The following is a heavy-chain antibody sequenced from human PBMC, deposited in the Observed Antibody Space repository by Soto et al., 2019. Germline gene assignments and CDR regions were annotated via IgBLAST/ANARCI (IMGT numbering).Heavy chain of an antibody. V-gene: IGHV1-18*01. CDR1: GYTFTSYG. J-gene: IGHJ6*02. CDR2: ISAYNGNT. Sequence: GASVKVSCKASGYTFTSYGISWVRQAPGQGLEWMGWISAYNGNTNYAQKLQGRVTMTTDTSTSTAYMELRSLRSDDTAVYYCAREKGSYCSGGSCYPGSYGMDVWGQGTTVTVS. CDR3: AREKGSYCSGGSCYPGSYGMDV. D-gene: IGHD2-15*01.